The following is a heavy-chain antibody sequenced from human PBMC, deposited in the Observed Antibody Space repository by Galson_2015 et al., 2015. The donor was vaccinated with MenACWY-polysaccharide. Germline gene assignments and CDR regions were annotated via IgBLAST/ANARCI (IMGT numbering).Heavy chain of an antibody. D-gene: IGHD3-16*01. Sequence: SLRLPCAASGFTFLNYAMNWVRQAPGKGLEWVSSISGSGSNTYYADSVKGRFTISRDNSKNTLYLQMNSLKVEDTAVYHCARDERRSGSYGWFDPWGQGTLVTVSS. CDR2: ISGSGSNT. CDR1: GFTFLNYA. V-gene: IGHV3-23*01. CDR3: ARDERRSGSYGWFDP. J-gene: IGHJ5*02.